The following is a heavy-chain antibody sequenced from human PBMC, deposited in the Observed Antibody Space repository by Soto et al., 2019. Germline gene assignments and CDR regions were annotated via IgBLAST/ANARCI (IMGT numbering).Heavy chain of an antibody. CDR2: IYYSGST. D-gene: IGHD4-17*01. CDR3: ARAPIYGDYVTPFDY. V-gene: IGHV4-61*01. CDR1: GGSVSSGSYY. J-gene: IGHJ4*02. Sequence: QVQLQESGPGLVKPSETLSLTCTVSGGSVSSGSYYWSWIRQPPGKGLEWIGYIYYSGSTNYNPSLNSRVTISVDTSKNQFSLKLSSVTAADTAVYYCARAPIYGDYVTPFDYWGQGTLVTVSS.